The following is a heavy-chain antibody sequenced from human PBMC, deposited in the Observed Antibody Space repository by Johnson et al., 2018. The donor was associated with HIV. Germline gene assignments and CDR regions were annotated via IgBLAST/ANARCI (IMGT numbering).Heavy chain of an antibody. CDR1: AFTVSSNY. V-gene: IGHV3-66*01. CDR3: ARDWTSANGIDAFDI. J-gene: IGHJ3*02. D-gene: IGHD3/OR15-3a*01. CDR2: IYSGGST. Sequence: VQLVESGGGLVQPGGSLRLSCAASAFTVSSNYMSWVRQAPGKGLEWVPVIYSGGSTSYADSVKGRFTISRDNSKNTLYLQMKSLRAEDTAVYYRARDWTSANGIDAFDIWGQGTMVTVSS.